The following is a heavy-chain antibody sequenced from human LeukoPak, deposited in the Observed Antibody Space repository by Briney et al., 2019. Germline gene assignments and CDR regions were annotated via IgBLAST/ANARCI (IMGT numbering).Heavy chain of an antibody. Sequence: SETLSLTCTVSGGSISSGDYYWSWIRQPPGKGLEWIGYIYYSGSTYYNPSLKSRVTISVDTSKNQFSLKLSSVTAADTAMYYCARSSRSDYGGNSPAFDIWGQGTMVTVSS. J-gene: IGHJ3*02. CDR1: GGSISSGDYY. CDR3: ARSSRSDYGGNSPAFDI. CDR2: IYYSGST. D-gene: IGHD4-23*01. V-gene: IGHV4-30-4*01.